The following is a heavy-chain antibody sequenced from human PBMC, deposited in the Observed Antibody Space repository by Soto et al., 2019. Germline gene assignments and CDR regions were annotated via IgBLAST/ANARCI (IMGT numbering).Heavy chain of an antibody. J-gene: IGHJ3*02. V-gene: IGHV4-4*02. D-gene: IGHD3-9*01. CDR3: ARRAQRYRDGCKGAFDI. Sequence: SETLSLTCAVSGGSISSSNWWSWVRQPPGKGLEWIGEIYHSGSTNYNPSLKSRVTISVDKSKNQFSLKLSSVTAADTAVYYCARRAQRYRDGCKGAFDIWGQGTMVTVSS. CDR1: GGSISSSNW. CDR2: IYHSGST.